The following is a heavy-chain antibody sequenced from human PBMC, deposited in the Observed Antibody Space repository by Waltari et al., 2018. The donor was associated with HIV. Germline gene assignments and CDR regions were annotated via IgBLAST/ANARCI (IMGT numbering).Heavy chain of an antibody. CDR1: GFSVSRYW. J-gene: IGHJ4*02. V-gene: IGHV3-74*01. CDR2: INPDGITL. Sequence: EVQLVQSGGGLVQPGGSRRLSCAASGFSVSRYWMHWVRQIPGQGLVWVSRINPDGITLNYAESVRGRFTISRDYAKNTLYLQMNSLRDEDTAMYYCVKDMFGEYDYWGQGTLVTVSS. D-gene: IGHD3-10*02. CDR3: VKDMFGEYDY.